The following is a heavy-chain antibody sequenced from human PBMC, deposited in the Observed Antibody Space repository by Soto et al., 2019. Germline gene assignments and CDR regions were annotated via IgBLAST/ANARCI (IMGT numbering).Heavy chain of an antibody. CDR1: GFSFSTYN. J-gene: IGHJ4*02. V-gene: IGHV3-48*01. CDR3: ARDDARGVTYDY. D-gene: IGHD3-10*02. Sequence: PGGSLRLSCAASGFSFSTYNMNWVRQAPGKGLEWISFISDSSGTTYYADSVKGRFTISRDNAKNSLYLQMNSLRAEDTAVYYCARDDARGVTYDYWGQGTLVTVSS. CDR2: ISDSSGTT.